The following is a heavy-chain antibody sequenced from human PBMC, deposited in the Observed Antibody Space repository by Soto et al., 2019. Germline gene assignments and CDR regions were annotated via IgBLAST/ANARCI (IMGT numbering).Heavy chain of an antibody. J-gene: IGHJ4*02. Sequence: GGSLRLSCAASGFTFDDYAMHWVRQAPGKGLEWVSGISWNSGSIGYADSVKGRFTISRDNAKNSLYLQMNSLRAEDTALYYYAKSTRYYGSGSYYHWWGQGTLVTVSS. V-gene: IGHV3-9*01. CDR3: AKSTRYYGSGSYYHW. CDR2: ISWNSGSI. CDR1: GFTFDDYA. D-gene: IGHD3-10*01.